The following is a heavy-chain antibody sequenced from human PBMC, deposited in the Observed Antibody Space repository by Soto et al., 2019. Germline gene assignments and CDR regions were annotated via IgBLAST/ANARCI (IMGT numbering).Heavy chain of an antibody. V-gene: IGHV4-39*01. CDR1: GDSITASYSN. CDR2: FYYSGTT. Sequence: SGTLYLTCTVSGDSITASYSNWAWIRQPPGKGLEWIGTFYYSGTTSQNPPLRSRITISGDTSRNQFSLNLRSVTAADSGVYYCAKLVRADVRRIYLDPRGQGLLVTVSS. D-gene: IGHD3-10*02. CDR3: AKLVRADVRRIYLDP. J-gene: IGHJ5*02.